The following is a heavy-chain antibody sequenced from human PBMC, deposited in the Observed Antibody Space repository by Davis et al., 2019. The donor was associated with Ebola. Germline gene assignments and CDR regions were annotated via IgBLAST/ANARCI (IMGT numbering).Heavy chain of an antibody. J-gene: IGHJ5*02. CDR3: ARDPTNYGSEDYFARNHFDL. D-gene: IGHD3-10*01. Sequence: GESLKTSCVGSGFTFPTYAMHWVRQAPGTGLEWVSLISYDGNKKFYTDSVKGRFTISSDNSKNTLYLQMDGLRAEDTAVYYCARDPTNYGSEDYFARNHFDLWGQGTLVTVSS. CDR1: GFTFPTYA. V-gene: IGHV3-30-3*01. CDR2: ISYDGNKK.